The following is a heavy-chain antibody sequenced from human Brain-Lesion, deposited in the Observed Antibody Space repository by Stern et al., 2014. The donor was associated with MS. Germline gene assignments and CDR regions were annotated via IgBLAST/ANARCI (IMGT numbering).Heavy chain of an antibody. J-gene: IGHJ5*02. D-gene: IGHD5-18*01. CDR2: IIPILGSP. Sequence: QVHLVESGPEVKKPGSSVQVSCKASGGTFGTYPITWLRQAPGQGLEWMGRIIPILGSPNYAQKFQGRVTITADRSTTTVYMKLSSLKSDDAAVYYCAKDGPALVTNWFDPWGRGTLVTVSS. CDR3: AKDGPALVTNWFDP. CDR1: GGTFGTYP. V-gene: IGHV1-69*06.